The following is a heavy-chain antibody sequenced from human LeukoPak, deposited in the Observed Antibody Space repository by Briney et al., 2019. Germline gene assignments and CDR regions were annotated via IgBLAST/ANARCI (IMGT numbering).Heavy chain of an antibody. CDR1: GFTFSNYA. CDR3: AREMQVSF. J-gene: IGHJ4*02. CDR2: IGGSAGST. V-gene: IGHV3-23*01. Sequence: GGSLILSCAASGFTFSNYAMTWVRQVPGKGLEWVCSIGGSAGSTYYADSVKGRFTISRDNSKNILYLQMNSLRAEDTALYYCAREMQVSFWGQGTLVTVSS. D-gene: IGHD6-6*01.